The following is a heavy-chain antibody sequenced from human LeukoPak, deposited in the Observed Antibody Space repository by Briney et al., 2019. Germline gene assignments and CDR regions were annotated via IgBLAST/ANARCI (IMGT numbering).Heavy chain of an antibody. V-gene: IGHV4-4*07. Sequence: SSETLSLTCTVSGGSITSYYWNWIRQPAGKGLEWIGLIYSTGSTNYNPSLKSRVTMSVDTSRNQFSLKVSSVTAADTAVYYCARGGSTTVDYWGQGTLVTVSA. J-gene: IGHJ4*02. CDR2: IYSTGST. CDR1: GGSITSYY. D-gene: IGHD2-2*01. CDR3: ARGGSTTVDY.